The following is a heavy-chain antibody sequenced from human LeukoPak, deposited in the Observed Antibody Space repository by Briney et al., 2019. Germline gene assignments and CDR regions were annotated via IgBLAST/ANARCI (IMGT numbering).Heavy chain of an antibody. CDR1: GDSLSSGCHY. J-gene: IGHJ4*02. D-gene: IGHD3-22*01. V-gene: IGHV4-39*07. CDR3: ARDSGYWVY. Sequence: SETLSLTCSVSGDSLSSGCHYWGWIRQFPGKRLEWIGNIFFNGETSYNPSLKSRLTMSVDTSKNQFSLNLESVTAADTAVYYCARDSGYWVYWGQGALVTVSS. CDR2: IFFNGET.